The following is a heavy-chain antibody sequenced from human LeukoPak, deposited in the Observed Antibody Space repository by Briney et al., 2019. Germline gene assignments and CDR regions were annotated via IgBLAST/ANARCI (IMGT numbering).Heavy chain of an antibody. J-gene: IGHJ4*02. CDR1: GGSISSGSFY. CDR2: FYYSGST. V-gene: IGHV4-39*07. CDR3: ARDNQQLAFYF. Sequence: SETLSLTCSVSGGSISSGSFYWGWIRQPPGKGLEWIGSFYYSGSTYYNPSLESRVSISVDTSKNQFSLKLTSVTAADAAVYYCARDNQQLAFYFWGQGTLVTVSS. D-gene: IGHD6-13*01.